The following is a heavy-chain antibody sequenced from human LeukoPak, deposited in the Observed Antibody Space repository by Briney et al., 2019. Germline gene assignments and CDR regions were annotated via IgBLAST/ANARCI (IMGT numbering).Heavy chain of an antibody. Sequence: NPSETLSLTCTVSGGSISIYYWSWIRQPAGKGLDWIGRIYTSGSTNYNPSLNSRVTMSLNTSKNQFSLKLSSVTAADTAVYYCARDQGSFDYWGQGTLVTVSS. CDR2: IYTSGST. CDR1: GGSISIYY. J-gene: IGHJ4*02. CDR3: ARDQGSFDY. V-gene: IGHV4-4*07.